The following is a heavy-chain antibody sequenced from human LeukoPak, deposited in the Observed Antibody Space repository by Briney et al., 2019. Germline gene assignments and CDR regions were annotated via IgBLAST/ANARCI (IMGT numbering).Heavy chain of an antibody. D-gene: IGHD6-19*01. CDR3: ARLEAYSSGWYVHDAFDI. CDR2: IYYSGST. Sequence: SETLSLTCTVSGGSISSSSYYWGWIRQPPGKGLEWIGSIYYSGSTYYNPSLKSRVTISVDTSKNQFSLKPSSVTAADTAVYYCARLEAYSSGWYVHDAFDIWGQGTMVTVSS. J-gene: IGHJ3*02. V-gene: IGHV4-39*01. CDR1: GGSISSSSYY.